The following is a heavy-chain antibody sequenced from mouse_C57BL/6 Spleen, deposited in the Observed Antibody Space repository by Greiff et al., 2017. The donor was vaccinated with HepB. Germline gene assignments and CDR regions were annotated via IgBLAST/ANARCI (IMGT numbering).Heavy chain of an antibody. D-gene: IGHD1-1*01. CDR2: ISYDGSN. CDR1: GYSITSGYY. Sequence: DVQLQESGPGLVKPSQSLSLTCSVTGYSITSGYYWNWIRQFPGNKLEWMGYISYDGSNNYNPSLKNRISITRDTSKNQFFLKLNSVTTEDTATYYCAREGEGYYDYAMDYWGQGTSVTVSS. CDR3: AREGEGYYDYAMDY. V-gene: IGHV3-6*01. J-gene: IGHJ4*01.